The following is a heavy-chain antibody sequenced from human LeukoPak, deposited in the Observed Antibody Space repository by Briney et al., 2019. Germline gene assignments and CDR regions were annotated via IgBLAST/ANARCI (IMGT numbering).Heavy chain of an antibody. CDR1: GGSISSGGYY. D-gene: IGHD3-3*01. Sequence: PSETLSLTCTVSGGSISSGGYYWSWIRQPPGKGLEWIGYIYHSGSTYYNPSLKSRVTISVDRSKNQFSLKLSSVTAADTAVYYCARADFWSGYYNPYFDYWGQGTLVTVSS. V-gene: IGHV4-30-2*01. CDR2: IYHSGST. CDR3: ARADFWSGYYNPYFDY. J-gene: IGHJ4*02.